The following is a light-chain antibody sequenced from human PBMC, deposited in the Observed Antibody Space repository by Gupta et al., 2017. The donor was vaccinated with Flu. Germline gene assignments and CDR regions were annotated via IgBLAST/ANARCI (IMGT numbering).Light chain of an antibody. CDR3: QSYDSTNVLV. J-gene: IGLJ2*01. CDR1: TGSIAGNY. CDR2: EDN. V-gene: IGLV6-57*01. Sequence: VITTSTPSTGSIAGNYFHCYHQRPATSPTAFIYEDNKRPSGVPARFSSSIDSSSNSDSLTISGLRTEDEADYYCQSYDSTNVLVFGGGTTLTVL.